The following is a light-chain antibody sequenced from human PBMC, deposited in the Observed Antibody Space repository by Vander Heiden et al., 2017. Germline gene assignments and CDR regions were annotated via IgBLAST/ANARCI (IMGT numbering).Light chain of an antibody. CDR1: QDISNF. CDR3: QQLSNNPPAFT. Sequence: QLTQSPSSLSGSVGDRVTITCRASQDISNFLAWYQQIPGKAPKLLIHAASTLESGVPSRFSGSGSGTDFTLTISSLQPEDFATYYCQQLSNNPPAFTFGQGTKLEIK. V-gene: IGKV1-9*01. CDR2: AAS. J-gene: IGKJ2*01.